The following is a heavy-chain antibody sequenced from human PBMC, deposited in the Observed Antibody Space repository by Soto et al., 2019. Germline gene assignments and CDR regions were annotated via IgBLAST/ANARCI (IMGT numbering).Heavy chain of an antibody. D-gene: IGHD3-16*01. J-gene: IGHJ3*02. Sequence: QVQLVQSGPEVKKPGASVKVSCKASGYSFTDYGIGWVRQAPGQGLEWVGWTRAYNNNPNYAKSLQGRVNVTTDTSTSLAYMELTSLRSDDTAVYYCTRAADRFACVWGRNDAFDIWGQGTVVIVSS. CDR1: GYSFTDYG. CDR2: TRAYNNNP. V-gene: IGHV1-18*01. CDR3: TRAADRFACVWGRNDAFDI.